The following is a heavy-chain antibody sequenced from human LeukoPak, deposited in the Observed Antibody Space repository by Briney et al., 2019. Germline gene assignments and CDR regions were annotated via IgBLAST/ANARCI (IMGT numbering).Heavy chain of an antibody. CDR2: IRYDGSNE. J-gene: IGHJ6*03. CDR3: AKRGDIVGTTVYYYMDV. D-gene: IGHD1-26*01. Sequence: PGGSLRLSCAASGLIFSTYGMHWVRQAPGKGLEWVAFIRYDGSNEYYADSVVGRFTISRDNSKSTLYLQMNSLRAEDTGVYYCAKRGDIVGTTVYYYMDVWGKGTTVTISS. V-gene: IGHV3-30*02. CDR1: GLIFSTYG.